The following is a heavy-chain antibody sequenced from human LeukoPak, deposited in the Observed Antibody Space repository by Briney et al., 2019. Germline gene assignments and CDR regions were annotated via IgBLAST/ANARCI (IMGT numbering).Heavy chain of an antibody. J-gene: IGHJ4*02. CDR3: ARDQGYDYVWGSNRYGY. CDR1: GFTFNSHA. V-gene: IGHV3-23*01. D-gene: IGHD3-16*02. CDR2: ISGGGGST. Sequence: GGSLKLSCAASGFTFNSHAMSWVRQAPGKGLEWVSAISGGGGSTYYADFVKGRFTISRDNSKNTLSLQMNSLRVEDTAVYYCARDQGYDYVWGSNRYGYWGQGTLVTVSS.